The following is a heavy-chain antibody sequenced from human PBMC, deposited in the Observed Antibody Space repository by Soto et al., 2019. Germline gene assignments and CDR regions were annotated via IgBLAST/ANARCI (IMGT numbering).Heavy chain of an antibody. Sequence: SETLSLTCTVSGGGSITSSSFYWGWIRQPPGKGLEWIASFYYSGSTYYNPSLKSRVTISVDTSKNQFSLRLSSVTAADTAVYYCAIHGRITIFAVDNARYFAYWGQGALVTVSS. CDR1: GGGSITSSSFY. CDR3: AIHGRITIFAVDNARYFAY. J-gene: IGHJ4*02. CDR2: FYYSGST. D-gene: IGHD3-3*01. V-gene: IGHV4-39*01.